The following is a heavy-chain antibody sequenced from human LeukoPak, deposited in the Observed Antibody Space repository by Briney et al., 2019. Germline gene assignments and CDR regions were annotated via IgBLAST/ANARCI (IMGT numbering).Heavy chain of an antibody. CDR2: INHSGST. CDR3: ARCGSGGSCYFLDY. CDR1: GGSFSGYY. J-gene: IGHJ4*02. D-gene: IGHD2-15*01. Sequence: PSETLSLTCAVYGGSFSGYYWSWIRQPPGKGLEWIGEINHSGSTNYNPSLKSRVTISVDTSKNQFSLKLSSVTAADTAVYYCARCGSGGSCYFLDYWGQGTLVTVSS. V-gene: IGHV4-34*01.